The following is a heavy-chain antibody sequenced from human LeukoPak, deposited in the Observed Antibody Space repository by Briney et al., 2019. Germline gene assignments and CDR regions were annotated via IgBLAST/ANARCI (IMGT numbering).Heavy chain of an antibody. V-gene: IGHV1-2*02. D-gene: IGHD1-26*01. CDR1: GYTFTDYY. Sequence: ASVKVSCKASGYTFTDYYMHWVRQAPGQGLEWMGWINPKSGGVSYAQKFRGRVTMTRDTSISTAYMELSTLRSDDTAVYYCAREIGTSGSYYSFDYWGQGTLVTVSS. J-gene: IGHJ4*02. CDR3: AREIGTSGSYYSFDY. CDR2: INPKSGGV.